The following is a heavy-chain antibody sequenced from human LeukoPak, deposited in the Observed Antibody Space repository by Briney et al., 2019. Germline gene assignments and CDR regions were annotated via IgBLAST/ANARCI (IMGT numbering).Heavy chain of an antibody. CDR2: IYYSGST. D-gene: IGHD3-10*02. V-gene: IGHV4-31*03. Sequence: SETLSLTCTVSGGSISSGGYYWSWIRQHPGKGLEWTGYIYYSGSTYYNPSLKSRVTISVDTSKNQFSLKLSSVTAADTAVYYCARVITRFGELLPTVLDYWGQGTLVTVSS. CDR1: GGSISSGGYY. CDR3: ARVITRFGELLPTVLDY. J-gene: IGHJ4*02.